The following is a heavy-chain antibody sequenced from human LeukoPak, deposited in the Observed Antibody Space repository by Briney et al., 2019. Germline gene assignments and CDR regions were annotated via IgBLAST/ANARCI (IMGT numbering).Heavy chain of an antibody. CDR3: ARHGSYAPSNDAFDI. V-gene: IGHV1-18*01. D-gene: IGHD1-26*01. J-gene: IGHJ3*02. Sequence: ASVKVSCKASGYTFTSYGISWVRQAPEQGLEWMGWISAYNGNTNYAQKLQGRVTMTTDTSTSTAYMELRSLRSDDTAVYYCARHGSYAPSNDAFDIWGQGTMVTVSS. CDR2: ISAYNGNT. CDR1: GYTFTSYG.